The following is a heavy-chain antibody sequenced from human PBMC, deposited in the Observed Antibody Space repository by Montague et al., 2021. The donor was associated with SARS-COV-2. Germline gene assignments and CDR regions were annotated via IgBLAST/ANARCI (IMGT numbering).Heavy chain of an antibody. Sequence: TLSLTCTVSGGSISSGGYYWSWIRQHPGKGLEWIGYIYYSGSTYYNPSLKSRVTISVDTSKNQFSLKLSSVTAADTAVYYCASDSGITIFGVVIMQAFDIWGQGTMVTVSS. J-gene: IGHJ3*02. CDR3: ASDSGITIFGVVIMQAFDI. V-gene: IGHV4-31*03. CDR1: GGSISSGGYY. D-gene: IGHD3-3*01. CDR2: IYYSGST.